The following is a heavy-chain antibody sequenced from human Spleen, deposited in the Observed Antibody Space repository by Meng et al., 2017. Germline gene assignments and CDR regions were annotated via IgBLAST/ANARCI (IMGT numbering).Heavy chain of an antibody. CDR1: GFTFSSHW. Sequence: GESLKISCAASGFTFSSHWMSWVRQAPGKGLEWVASIKYDGSEKYYVDSVKGRFTISRDNAKNSLYLQMNSLRAEDTAVYFCASERFLDYGDYGALDYWGQGALVTVSS. D-gene: IGHD4-17*01. CDR3: ASERFLDYGDYGALDY. V-gene: IGHV3-7*01. J-gene: IGHJ4*02. CDR2: IKYDGSEK.